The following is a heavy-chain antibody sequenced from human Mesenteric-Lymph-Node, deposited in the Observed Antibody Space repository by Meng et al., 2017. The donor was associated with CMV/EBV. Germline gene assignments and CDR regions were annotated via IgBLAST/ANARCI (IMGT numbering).Heavy chain of an antibody. Sequence: GESLKISCAASGFTFDDYGMSWVRQAPGKGLEWVSGINWNGGSTGYADSVKGRFTISRDNAKNSLHLQMNSLRAEDTAVYYCARDRLSIAVAAGVFDYWGQGTLVTVSS. J-gene: IGHJ4*02. CDR1: GFTFDDYG. V-gene: IGHV3-20*04. CDR3: ARDRLSIAVAAGVFDY. D-gene: IGHD6-19*01. CDR2: INWNGGST.